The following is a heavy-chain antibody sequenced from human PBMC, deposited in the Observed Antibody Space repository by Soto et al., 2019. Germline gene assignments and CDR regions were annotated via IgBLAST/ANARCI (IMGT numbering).Heavy chain of an antibody. CDR3: ARSLTTVVTRDV. D-gene: IGHD4-17*01. Sequence: QLQLQESGPGLVKPSETLSLTCTVSGGSISSSSYYWGWIRQPPGKGLEWIGSIYYSGSTYYNPSLRSRVTISVDTAKNQFSLKLSSVTAADTAVYYCARSLTTVVTRDVWGQGTTVTVSS. V-gene: IGHV4-39*01. CDR2: IYYSGST. J-gene: IGHJ6*02. CDR1: GGSISSSSYY.